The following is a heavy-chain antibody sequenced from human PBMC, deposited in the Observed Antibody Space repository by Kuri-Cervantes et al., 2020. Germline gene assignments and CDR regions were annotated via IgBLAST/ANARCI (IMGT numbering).Heavy chain of an antibody. Sequence: SVKVSCKASGGTFSSYAISWVRQAPGQGLEWMGGIIPIFGTANYAQKLQGRVTMTTDTSTSTAYMELRSLRSDATAVYYCARDPGNVPAAIPLYYYYGMDVWGQGTTVTVSS. J-gene: IGHJ6*02. CDR1: GGTFSSYA. V-gene: IGHV1-69*05. CDR3: ARDPGNVPAAIPLYYYYGMDV. D-gene: IGHD2-2*02. CDR2: IIPIFGTA.